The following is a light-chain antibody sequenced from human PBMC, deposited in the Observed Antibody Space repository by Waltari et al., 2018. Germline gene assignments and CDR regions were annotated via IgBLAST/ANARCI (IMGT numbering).Light chain of an antibody. CDR3: QQYKNWPPLT. CDR2: SAT. Sequence: EIVMTQFPATLSLSLGERATLSCRASQSISNNLAWYQQKLGQAPRLLIHSATTRATGIPDRVSGSGSGTEFTLTISSLQSEDFARYYCQQYKNWPPLTFGGGTKVEIK. V-gene: IGKV3-15*01. J-gene: IGKJ4*01. CDR1: QSISNN.